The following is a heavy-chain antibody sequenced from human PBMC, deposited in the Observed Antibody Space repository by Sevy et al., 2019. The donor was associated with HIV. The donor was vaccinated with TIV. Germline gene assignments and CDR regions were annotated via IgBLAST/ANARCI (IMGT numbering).Heavy chain of an antibody. V-gene: IGHV1-46*01. CDR2: FDPTDGSR. CDR3: SRDRDVSGNYLEYFYYAMDV. CDR1: GYTFSTYY. Sequence: ASVKVSCKTSGYTFSTYYIYWVRQAPGQGLEWIGIFDPTDGSRSYAQRFQDRLTMTGETSTSTAYMELSSLTCEDTAVYYCSRDRDVSGNYLEYFYYAMDVWGQGTTVTVSS. D-gene: IGHD1-26*01. J-gene: IGHJ6*02.